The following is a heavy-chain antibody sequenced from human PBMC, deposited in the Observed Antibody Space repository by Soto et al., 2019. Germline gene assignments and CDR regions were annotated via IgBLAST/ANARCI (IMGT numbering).Heavy chain of an antibody. Sequence: GGSLRLSCAASGFTFSSYGMHWVRQAPGKGLEWVAVISYDGSNKYYADSVKGPFTISRDNSKNTLYLQMNSLRAEDTAVYYCGKDSGYSSYYYYCGMDVWGQGTTVTVSS. V-gene: IGHV3-30*18. CDR3: GKDSGYSSYYYYCGMDV. CDR2: ISYDGSNK. J-gene: IGHJ6*02. CDR1: GFTFSSYG. D-gene: IGHD6-13*01.